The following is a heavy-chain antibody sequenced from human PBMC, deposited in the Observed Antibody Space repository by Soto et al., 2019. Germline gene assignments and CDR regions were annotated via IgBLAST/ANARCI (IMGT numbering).Heavy chain of an antibody. D-gene: IGHD3-10*01. V-gene: IGHV4-59*01. CDR2: IYYSGNT. CDR1: GGSINNYY. J-gene: IGHJ3*01. Sequence: SETQSLTTTVSGGSINNYYWTWIRHPPGRGLEWVDNIYYSGNTNYNYSLKGRVTLSVDTSKNQFSLKLTSVTAADTAMYYCARDRYPYGSGYTFFVWGQGIMVPV. CDR3: ARDRYPYGSGYTFFV.